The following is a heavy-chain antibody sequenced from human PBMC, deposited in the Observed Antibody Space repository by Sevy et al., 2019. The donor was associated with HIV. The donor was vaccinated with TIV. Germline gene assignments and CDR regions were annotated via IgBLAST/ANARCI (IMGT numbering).Heavy chain of an antibody. CDR1: GLTFSSYW. CDR2: IKQDGSEK. CDR3: ARGSQVGATTFGMDV. Sequence: GGSLRLSCAASGLTFSSYWMSWVRQAPGKGLEWVANIKQDGSEKYYVDSVKGRFTISRDNAKNSLYLQMNSLRAEDTAVYYCARGSQVGATTFGMDVWGQGTTVTVSS. J-gene: IGHJ6*02. V-gene: IGHV3-7*03. D-gene: IGHD1-26*01.